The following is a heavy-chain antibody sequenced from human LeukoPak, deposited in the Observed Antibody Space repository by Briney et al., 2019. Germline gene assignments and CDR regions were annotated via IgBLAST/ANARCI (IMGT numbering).Heavy chain of an antibody. J-gene: IGHJ5*02. CDR3: ARGEYYYGSGSYPFDP. CDR1: GGSISSYY. V-gene: IGHV4-59*01. D-gene: IGHD3-10*01. CDR2: IYYSGST. Sequence: SSETLSLTCTVSGGSISSYYWSWIRQPPGKGLEWIGYIYYSGSTNYNPSLKSRVTISVDTSKNQFSLRLSSVTAADTAVYYCARGEYYYGSGSYPFDPWGQGTLVTVSS.